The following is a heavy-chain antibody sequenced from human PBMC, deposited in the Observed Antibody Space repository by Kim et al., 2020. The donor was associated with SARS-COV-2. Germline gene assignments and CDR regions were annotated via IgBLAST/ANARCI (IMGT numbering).Heavy chain of an antibody. Sequence: SIFYADSVRGRFTISRDNAKTSLYLQMNSLRAEDTPVYYSARRRECISNYCGQGTLLTVSS. V-gene: IGHV3-21*01. J-gene: IGHJ4*02. D-gene: IGHD2-8*01. CDR3: ARRRECISNY. CDR2: SI.